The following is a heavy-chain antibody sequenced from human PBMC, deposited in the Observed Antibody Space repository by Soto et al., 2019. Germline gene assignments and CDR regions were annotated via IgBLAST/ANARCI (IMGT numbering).Heavy chain of an antibody. V-gene: IGHV3-30*03. D-gene: IGHD3-22*01. CDR3: ARDTYYYDTSGYYYAN. Sequence: QVQLVETGGGVVQPGGSLRLSCAATGFTFSSYGMHWVRQAPGKGREWVALISSDGGNKYYADSVKGRFTISRDNSKNTLFLQMSILRAEDAAVYYCARDTYYYDTSGYYYANWGLGTLVTVSS. CDR1: GFTFSSYG. CDR2: ISSDGGNK. J-gene: IGHJ4*02.